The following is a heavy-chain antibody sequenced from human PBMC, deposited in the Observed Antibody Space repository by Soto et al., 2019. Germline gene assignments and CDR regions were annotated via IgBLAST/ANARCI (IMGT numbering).Heavy chain of an antibody. J-gene: IGHJ3*02. CDR2: INWNGGSS. V-gene: IGHV3-20*04. D-gene: IGHD1-7*01. Sequence: GGSLRLSCAASGFTFEDYGMSWVRQAPGKGLEWIFCINWNGGSSGYVESVKGRFTISRDNAKNSLYLQLNRLRADDTAFYYCARVRTKHEINDGFDIWGQGTKVTVSS. CDR3: ARVRTKHEINDGFDI. CDR1: GFTFEDYG.